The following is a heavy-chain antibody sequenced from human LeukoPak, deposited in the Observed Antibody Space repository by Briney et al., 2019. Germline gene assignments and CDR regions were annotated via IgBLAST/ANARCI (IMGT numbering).Heavy chain of an antibody. CDR1: GGSISSYY. J-gene: IGHJ5*02. V-gene: IGHV4-4*07. CDR3: ARGSVITFGGVTQTGGNWFDP. CDR2: IYSGGNT. Sequence: PSETLSLTCTVSGGSISSYYWSWIRQPAGKGLEWIGRIYSGGNTNYNPSLKSRVTMSVDTSKKQFSLKLSSVAAADTAVYYCARGSVITFGGVTQTGGNWFDPWGQGTLVTVSP. D-gene: IGHD3-16*01.